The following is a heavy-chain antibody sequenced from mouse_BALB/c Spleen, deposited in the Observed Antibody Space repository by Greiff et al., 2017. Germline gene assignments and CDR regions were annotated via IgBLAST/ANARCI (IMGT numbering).Heavy chain of an antibody. J-gene: IGHJ4*01. Sequence: EVKLMESGGGLVKPGGSLKLSCAASGFTFSSYTMSWVRQTPEKRLEWVATISSGGGNTYYPDSVKGRFTISRDNAKNNLYLQMSSLRSEDTALYYCARWDYGNYPYAMDYWGQGTSVTVSS. V-gene: IGHV5-9*03. D-gene: IGHD2-1*01. CDR1: GFTFSSYT. CDR2: ISSGGGNT. CDR3: ARWDYGNYPYAMDY.